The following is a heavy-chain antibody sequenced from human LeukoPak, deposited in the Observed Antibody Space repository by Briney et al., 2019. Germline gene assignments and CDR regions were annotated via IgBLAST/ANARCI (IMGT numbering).Heavy chain of an antibody. J-gene: IGHJ4*02. D-gene: IGHD2-21*01. CDR2: VYYSGST. V-gene: IGHV4-39*07. Sequence: SETLSLTCTVSGGSISSSSYYWGWIRQPPGKGLEWIGSVYYSGSTYYNPSLKSRVTISVDTSKNQFSLKLSSVTAADTAVYYCASWGYSYYFDYWGQGTLVTVSS. CDR3: ASWGYSYYFDY. CDR1: GGSISSSSYY.